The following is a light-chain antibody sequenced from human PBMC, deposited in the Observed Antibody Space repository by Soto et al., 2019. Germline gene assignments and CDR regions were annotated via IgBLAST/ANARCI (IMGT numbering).Light chain of an antibody. CDR2: AAS. V-gene: IGKV1-6*01. Sequence: AIQVTQSPSSLSASVGDRVTITCRTSQGIRSALGWYQQKPGKVPKLLIYAASTLQSGVPSRFSGSGSGRDFTLTISSLQPEDFATYYCQHYSAFSVTFGQGTKVDIK. CDR1: QGIRSA. J-gene: IGKJ1*01. CDR3: QHYSAFSVT.